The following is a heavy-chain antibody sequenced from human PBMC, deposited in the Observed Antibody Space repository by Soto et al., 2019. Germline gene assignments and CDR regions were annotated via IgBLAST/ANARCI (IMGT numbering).Heavy chain of an antibody. Sequence: QVQLVQSGAEVKKPGASVKVSCKASGYTFTGYYMHWVRQAPGQGLEWMGWINPNSGGTNYAQKFQGGVTMTRDTAIRPAYMELSRLRSDDTAVYYCARGERGGGYSYAEKGGDNWFDPWGQGTLVTVSS. D-gene: IGHD5-18*01. CDR3: ARGERGGGYSYAEKGGDNWFDP. CDR2: INPNSGGT. CDR1: GYTFTGYY. J-gene: IGHJ5*02. V-gene: IGHV1-2*02.